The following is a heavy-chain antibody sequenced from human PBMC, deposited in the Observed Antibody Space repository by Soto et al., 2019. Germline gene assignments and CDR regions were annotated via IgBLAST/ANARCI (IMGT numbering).Heavy chain of an antibody. Sequence: GGSPRLSCAASGFTFGSYWMSWFGQAPGKGLEWVANIKQDGSEKYYVDSVKGRFTISRDNSKNSLYLQRNSLRAEDTAGYYCARDGPCTHYCSSTSCPDNWFDPWGQGTLVTVSS. V-gene: IGHV3-7*03. CDR2: IKQDGSEK. CDR3: ARDGPCTHYCSSTSCPDNWFDP. D-gene: IGHD2-2*01. J-gene: IGHJ5*01. CDR1: GFTFGSYW.